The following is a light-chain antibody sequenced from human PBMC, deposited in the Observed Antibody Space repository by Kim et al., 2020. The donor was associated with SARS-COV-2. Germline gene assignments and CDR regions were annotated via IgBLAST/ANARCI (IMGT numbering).Light chain of an antibody. V-gene: IGLV1-40*01. CDR3: QSYDNSLRGWG. Sequence: QRVTISCTGSSSNLGAGQNVHWYQQLPGTAPKLLIYGNNNWPSGVPDRFSGSKSGTSASLAITGLQAEDEADYYCQSYDNSLRGWGFGGGTQLTVL. J-gene: IGLJ2*01. CDR2: GNN. CDR1: SSNLGAGQN.